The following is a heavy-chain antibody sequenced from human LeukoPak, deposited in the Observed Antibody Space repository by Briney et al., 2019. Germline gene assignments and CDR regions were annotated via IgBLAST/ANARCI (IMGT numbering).Heavy chain of an antibody. J-gene: IGHJ5*02. CDR1: XGTFXXXX. Sequence: SXXXXXGTFXXXXISWXXXAPXXXLXXXGGIIPIFGTANYAQKFQGRVTITADESTSTAYMELSSLRSEDTAVYYCARDWGNYPNWFDPWGQGTLVTVSS. V-gene: IGHV1-69*01. CDR3: ARDWGNYPNWFDP. CDR2: IIPIFGTA. D-gene: IGHD4-11*01.